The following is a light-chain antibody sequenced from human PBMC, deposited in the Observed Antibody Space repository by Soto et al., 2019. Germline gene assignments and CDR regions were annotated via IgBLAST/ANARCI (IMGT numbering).Light chain of an antibody. CDR3: QQYNSYS. CDR2: KAS. J-gene: IGKJ1*01. Sequence: DIQMTQSPSTLSAFVGDTVTITCRASQRIDTWLAWHQQKPGRAPKLLISKASTLESGVPSRFSGSGSGTEFTLTISSLQPDDFATYYCQQYNSYSFGQGTKVDI. CDR1: QRIDTW. V-gene: IGKV1-5*03.